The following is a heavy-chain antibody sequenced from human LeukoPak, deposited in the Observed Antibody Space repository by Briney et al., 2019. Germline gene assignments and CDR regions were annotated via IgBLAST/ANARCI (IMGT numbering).Heavy chain of an antibody. CDR3: AKRGIVIRAVIIVGFHKEAYYFDD. CDR1: GITLSNYG. D-gene: IGHD3-10*01. V-gene: IGHV3-23*01. CDR2: ISGSAGGT. J-gene: IGHJ4*02. Sequence: GGSLRLSCAVSGITLSNYGMSWVRQAPGKGLEWVAGISGSAGGTIYAAAVKGRFTISRDNPKNTLYLQMNSLRAEDTAVYFCAKRGIVIRAVIIVGFHKEAYYFDDWGQGALVTVSS.